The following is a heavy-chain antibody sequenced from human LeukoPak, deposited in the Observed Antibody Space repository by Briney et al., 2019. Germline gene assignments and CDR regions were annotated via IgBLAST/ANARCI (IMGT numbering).Heavy chain of an antibody. Sequence: GGSLRLSCAASGFTLSSYAMSWVRQAPGKGLEWVSTIGGRGGRTYYTDSVKGRFTISRDNTKNTLYLQMNNLRAEDTAVYHCAKDRDISGWGGTDYWGQGTLVTVSS. V-gene: IGHV3-23*01. CDR3: AKDRDISGWGGTDY. D-gene: IGHD3-22*01. CDR1: GFTLSSYA. J-gene: IGHJ4*02. CDR2: IGGRGGRT.